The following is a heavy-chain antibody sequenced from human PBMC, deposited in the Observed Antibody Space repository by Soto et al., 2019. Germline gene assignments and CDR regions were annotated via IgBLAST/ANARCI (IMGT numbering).Heavy chain of an antibody. CDR1: GGSFSGYC. Sequence: QVQLQQWGAGLLKPSETLSLTCGVSGGSFSGYCWNWIRQPPGKGLEWIGEIAETGGTNYNPSLKSRVTISVDTSKNQFSLKLSSVTAADTAVYYCARGYDLTWPTSNYWGQGSLVTVSS. J-gene: IGHJ4*02. CDR2: IAETGGT. CDR3: ARGYDLTWPTSNY. D-gene: IGHD3-22*01. V-gene: IGHV4-34*01.